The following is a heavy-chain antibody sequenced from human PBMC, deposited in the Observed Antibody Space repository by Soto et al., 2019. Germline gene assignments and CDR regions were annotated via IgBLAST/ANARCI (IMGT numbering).Heavy chain of an antibody. CDR1: GFTVSSNY. V-gene: IGHV3-66*01. D-gene: IGHD3-10*01. CDR2: IYSGGST. J-gene: IGHJ4*02. CDR3: ARERFGRANTKYYFDY. Sequence: GGSLRLSCAASGFTVSSNYMSWVRQAPGKGLEWVSVIYSGGSTNYAGSVKGRFTISRDNSKNTLYLQMNSLRAEDTAVYYCARERFGRANTKYYFDYWGQGTLVTVSS.